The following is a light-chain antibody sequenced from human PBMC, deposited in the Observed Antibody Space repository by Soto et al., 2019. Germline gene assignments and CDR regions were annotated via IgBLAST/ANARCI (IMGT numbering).Light chain of an antibody. V-gene: IGLV6-57*01. CDR1: SGNIASNY. CDR2: EDN. CDR3: QSYDSSSPHVV. J-gene: IGLJ2*01. Sequence: NFMLTQPHSVSESPGKTVTISCTRSSGNIASNYVQWYQQRPGSSPTTVIYEDNQRPSGVPDRFSGSIDSSSNSASLTISGLKTEDEAEYYCQSYDSSSPHVVFGGGTKLTVL.